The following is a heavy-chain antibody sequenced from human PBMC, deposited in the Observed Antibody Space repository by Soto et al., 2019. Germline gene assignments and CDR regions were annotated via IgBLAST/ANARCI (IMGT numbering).Heavy chain of an antibody. CDR3: AKVQFGGVRGAADAFDI. V-gene: IGHV3-23*01. CDR2: ISGSGGST. D-gene: IGHD3-10*01. CDR1: GFTFSSYA. J-gene: IGHJ3*02. Sequence: GGSLRLSCAASGFTFSSYAMSWVRQAPGKGLEWVSAISGSGGSTYYADSVKGRFTISRDNSKNTLYLQMNSLRAEDTAVYYCAKVQFGGVRGAADAFDIWVQGTMVTVSS.